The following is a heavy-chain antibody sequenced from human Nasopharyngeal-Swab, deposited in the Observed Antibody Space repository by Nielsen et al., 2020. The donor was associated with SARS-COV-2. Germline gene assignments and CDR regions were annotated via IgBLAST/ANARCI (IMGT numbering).Heavy chain of an antibody. CDR2: IIPILGIA. Sequence: SVKVSCKASGGTFSSYAISWVRQAPGQGLEWMGGIIPILGIANYAQKFQGRVTITADKSTSTAYMELSSLRSEDTAVYYCARQRIQLWLRVFDYWGQGTLVTVSS. J-gene: IGHJ4*02. CDR3: ARQRIQLWLRVFDY. V-gene: IGHV1-69*10. D-gene: IGHD5-18*01. CDR1: GGTFSSYA.